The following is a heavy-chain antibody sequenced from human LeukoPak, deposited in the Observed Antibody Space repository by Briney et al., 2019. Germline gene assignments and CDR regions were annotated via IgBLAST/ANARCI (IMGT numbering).Heavy chain of an antibody. V-gene: IGHV3-7*01. CDR3: ARGVDTTMAPADV. CDR2: IKQDGSEK. Sequence: PGGPRKFSFQAFGFTFVNIGRSWLPKPPGKGLDGAANIKQDGSEKYYVDSVKGQFTISRDNAKNSLYLQMNSLRAEDTAVYYCARGVDTTMAPADVWGKGTTVTVSS. J-gene: IGHJ6*04. CDR1: GFTFVNIG. D-gene: IGHD5-18*01.